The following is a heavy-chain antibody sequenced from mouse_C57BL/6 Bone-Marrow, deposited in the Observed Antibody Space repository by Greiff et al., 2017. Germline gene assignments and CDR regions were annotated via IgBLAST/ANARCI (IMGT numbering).Heavy chain of an antibody. CDR2: INPNNGGT. J-gene: IGHJ2*01. V-gene: IGHV1-26*01. CDR3: ARYFDY. Sequence: VQLQQSGPELVKPGASVKISCKASGYTFTDYYMNWVKQSHGKSLEWIGDINPNNGGTSYNQKFKGKATLTADKSSSPAYMELRSLTSEDSAVYYCARYFDYWGQGTTLTVSS. CDR1: GYTFTDYY.